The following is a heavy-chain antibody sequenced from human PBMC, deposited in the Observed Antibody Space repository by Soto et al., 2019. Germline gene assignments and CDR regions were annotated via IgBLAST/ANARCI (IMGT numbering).Heavy chain of an antibody. D-gene: IGHD6-13*01. J-gene: IGHJ4*02. Sequence: QVQLQQWGAGLLKPSETLSLTCAVYGGSFSGYYWSWIRQPPGKGLEWIGEINHSGSTNYNPSLISRVTISVDTSKNQFSLKLSSVTAADTAVYYCARGLDLDRIALSYWGQGTLVTVSS. CDR2: INHSGST. V-gene: IGHV4-34*01. CDR3: ARGLDLDRIALSY. CDR1: GGSFSGYY.